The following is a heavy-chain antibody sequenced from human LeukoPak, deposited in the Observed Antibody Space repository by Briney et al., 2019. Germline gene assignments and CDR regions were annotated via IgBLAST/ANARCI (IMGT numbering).Heavy chain of an antibody. CDR2: IEPISGST. Sequence: ASVKVSCKTSGYTFTSYDVHWVRQAPGQGLEWMGIIEPISGSTTYAHKLEDSITMTRDTSTTTVFLELSSLSSEDTAIYFCARHGGDYPDTWGQGTLVTVSS. D-gene: IGHD2-21*02. CDR1: GYTFTSYD. CDR3: ARHGGDYPDT. J-gene: IGHJ5*02. V-gene: IGHV1-46*04.